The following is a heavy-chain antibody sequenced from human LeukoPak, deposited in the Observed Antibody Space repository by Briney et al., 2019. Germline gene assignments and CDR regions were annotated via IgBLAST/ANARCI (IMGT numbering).Heavy chain of an antibody. CDR2: IYTSGST. CDR1: GGSISSGSYY. CDR3: AGFEYDSSGYYSFDY. V-gene: IGHV4-61*02. Sequence: SETLSLTCTVSGGSISSGSYYWSWIRQPAGKGLEWIGRIYTSGSTNYNPSLKSRVTISVDTSKNQFSLKLSSVTAADPAVYYCAGFEYDSSGYYSFDYWGQGTLVTVSS. J-gene: IGHJ4*02. D-gene: IGHD3-22*01.